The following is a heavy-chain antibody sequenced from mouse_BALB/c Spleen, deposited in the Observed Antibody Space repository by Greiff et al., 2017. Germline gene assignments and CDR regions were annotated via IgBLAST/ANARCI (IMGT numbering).Heavy chain of an antibody. J-gene: IGHJ4*01. Sequence: EVQLQQSGPELVKPGASVKMSCKASGYTFTSYVMHWVKQKPGQGLEWIGYINPYNDGTKYNEKFKGKATLTSDKSSSTAYMELSSLTSEDSAVYYCARDYYRYDGAMDYWGQGTSVTGSS. V-gene: IGHV1-14*01. D-gene: IGHD2-14*01. CDR2: INPYNDGT. CDR1: GYTFTSYV. CDR3: ARDYYRYDGAMDY.